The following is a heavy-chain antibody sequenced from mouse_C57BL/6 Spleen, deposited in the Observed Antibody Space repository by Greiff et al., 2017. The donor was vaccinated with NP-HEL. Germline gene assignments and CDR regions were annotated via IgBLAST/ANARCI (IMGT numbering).Heavy chain of an antibody. CDR3: ARTTAQAEGY. CDR2: IYPSDSET. Sequence: QVQLKQPGAELVRPGSSVKLSCKASGYTFTSYWMDWVKQRPGQGLEWIGNIYPSDSETHYNQKFKDKATLTVDKSSSTAYMQRSSLTSEDSAVYYCARTTAQAEGYWGQGTTLTVSS. V-gene: IGHV1-61*01. D-gene: IGHD3-2*02. CDR1: GYTFTSYW. J-gene: IGHJ2*01.